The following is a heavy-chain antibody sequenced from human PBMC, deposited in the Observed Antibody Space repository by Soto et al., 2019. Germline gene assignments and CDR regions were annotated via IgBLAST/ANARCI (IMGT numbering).Heavy chain of an antibody. D-gene: IGHD2-2*02. J-gene: IGHJ4*02. CDR2: ISYDGSNK. Sequence: GGSLRLSCAASGFTFSSYGMHWVRQAPGKGLEWVAVISYDGSNKYYGDSAKGRFTISRDNSKNTLYLEMNSLRAEDTAVYYCARDPGGYCSSTSCYTLDYWGQGTLVTVSS. CDR1: GFTFSSYG. V-gene: IGHV3-30*03. CDR3: ARDPGGYCSSTSCYTLDY.